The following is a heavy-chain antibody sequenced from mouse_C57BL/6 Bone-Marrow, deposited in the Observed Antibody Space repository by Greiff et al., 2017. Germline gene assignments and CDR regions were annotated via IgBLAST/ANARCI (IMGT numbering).Heavy chain of an antibody. J-gene: IGHJ3*01. D-gene: IGHD4-1*01. Sequence: EVKLVESGGGLVQPGGSLKLSCAASGFTFSDYYMYWVRQTPEKRLEWVAYISNGGGSTYYPDTVKGRFTISRDNAKNTLYLQMSRLKSEDTAMYYCARQDWDGWFAYWGQGTLVTVSA. CDR2: ISNGGGST. V-gene: IGHV5-12*01. CDR3: ARQDWDGWFAY. CDR1: GFTFSDYY.